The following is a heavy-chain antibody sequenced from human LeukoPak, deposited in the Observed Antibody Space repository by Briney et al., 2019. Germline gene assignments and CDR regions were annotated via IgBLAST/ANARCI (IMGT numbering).Heavy chain of an antibody. CDR2: ISGSGGST. J-gene: IGHJ3*02. CDR3: AKDLTYYYDSSGYYPDAFDI. Sequence: GGSLRLSCAASGFTNSSYAMSSVRQAPGKGLEWVSPISGSGGSTYYADSVKGRFTISRDNSKNTLYLQMNSLRAEDTAVYYCAKDLTYYYDSSGYYPDAFDIWGQGTMVTVSS. CDR1: GFTNSSYA. D-gene: IGHD3-22*01. V-gene: IGHV3-23*01.